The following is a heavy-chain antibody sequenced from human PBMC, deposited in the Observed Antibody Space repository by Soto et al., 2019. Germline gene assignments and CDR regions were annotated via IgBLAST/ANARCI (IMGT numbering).Heavy chain of an antibody. CDR3: AREGGFNLQYAYYYYGLDV. D-gene: IGHD3-10*01. Sequence: QVHLVESGGGVVQPGRSLRLSCAATGFAFRTYGMHWVRRAPGKGLEWLAVISYDGCNKNHADSVQGRFTISRDNSKSTLSWQMDSLRVEDTAVYYCAREGGFNLQYAYYYYGLDVWGKGTPVTVSS. J-gene: IGHJ6*04. CDR2: ISYDGCNK. V-gene: IGHV3-30*19. CDR1: GFAFRTYG.